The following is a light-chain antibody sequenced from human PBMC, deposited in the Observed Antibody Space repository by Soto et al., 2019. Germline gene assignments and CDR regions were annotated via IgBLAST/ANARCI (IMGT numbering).Light chain of an antibody. CDR3: QEYENTPGT. CDR2: AAS. Sequence: ENVLTQSPGTLSLSPGERATLSCRASQSLSINYVAWYQQRPGQAPRLLIYAASSRAAGIPDRFSGSGPGTDFTLDISRLEPEDFAVYYCQEYENTPGTFGRGTRLEIK. CDR1: QSLSINY. J-gene: IGKJ5*01. V-gene: IGKV3-20*01.